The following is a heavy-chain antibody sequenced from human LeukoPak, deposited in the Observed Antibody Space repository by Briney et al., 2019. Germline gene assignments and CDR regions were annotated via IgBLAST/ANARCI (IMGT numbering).Heavy chain of an antibody. CDR3: ARDLETGKYSSSWYSYYGMDV. CDR1: GFTFSSYE. J-gene: IGHJ6*02. Sequence: SGGSLRLSCAASGFTFSSYEMNWVRQAPGKGLEWVSYISSSGSTIYYADSVKGRFTISRDNAKNSLYLQMNSLRAEDTAVYYCARDLETGKYSSSWYSYYGMDVWGQGTTATVSS. CDR2: ISSSGSTI. D-gene: IGHD6-13*01. V-gene: IGHV3-48*03.